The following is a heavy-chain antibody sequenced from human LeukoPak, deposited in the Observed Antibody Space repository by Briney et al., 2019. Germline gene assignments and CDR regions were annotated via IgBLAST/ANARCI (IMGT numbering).Heavy chain of an antibody. D-gene: IGHD6-13*01. CDR3: AKDRLPDGRWSLDY. CDR2: IYGNGGGI. V-gene: IGHV3-23*01. Sequence: GGSLRLSCAASGFPFSTYAMNWVRQAPGKGLEWVSGIYGNGGGIQYADSVRGRFTISRDNSKNTLYLQMNSLRAEDTALYYCAKDRLPDGRWSLDYWGQGTLVTVSS. J-gene: IGHJ4*02. CDR1: GFPFSTYA.